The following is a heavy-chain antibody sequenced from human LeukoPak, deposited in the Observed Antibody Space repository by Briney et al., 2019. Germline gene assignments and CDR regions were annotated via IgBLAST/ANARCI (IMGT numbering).Heavy chain of an antibody. Sequence: GGSLRLSCVVSGFNFHNYWMTWVRQAPGKGLEWLAIINPDGSETSYEDSVKGRFIVSRDNDNNSLSLDLTSVRAEDTALYYCARDLYSPPDVSGQGTSVTVSS. CDR3: ARDLYSPPDV. CDR2: INPDGSET. D-gene: IGHD2-21*01. J-gene: IGHJ6*02. CDR1: GFNFHNYW. V-gene: IGHV3-7*01.